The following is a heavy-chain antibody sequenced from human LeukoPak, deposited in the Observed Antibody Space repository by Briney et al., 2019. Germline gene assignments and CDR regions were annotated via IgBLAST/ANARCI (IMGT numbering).Heavy chain of an antibody. CDR3: AGSSGWGVSDY. Sequence: GGSLRLYCAASGFTCSSYAMQWVRQAPGKGLEWVAVISYDGSNKYYADSVKGRFTISRDNSKNTLYLQMNSLRAEDTAVYYCAGSSGWGVSDYWGQGTLVTVSS. CDR1: GFTCSSYA. J-gene: IGHJ4*02. V-gene: IGHV3-30-3*01. D-gene: IGHD6-19*01. CDR2: ISYDGSNK.